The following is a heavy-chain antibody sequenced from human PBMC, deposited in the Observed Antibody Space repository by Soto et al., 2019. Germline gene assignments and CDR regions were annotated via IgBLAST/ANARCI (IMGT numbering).Heavy chain of an antibody. CDR3: ARDSVAANYYYYGMDV. D-gene: IGHD2-15*01. Sequence: GASVKVSCKASGYTFTGYYMHWVRQAPGQGLEWMGWINPNSGGTNYAQKFQGRVTMTRDTSISTAYMELSRLRSDDTAVYYCARDSVAANYYYYGMDVWGQGTTVTVSS. V-gene: IGHV1-2*02. CDR1: GYTFTGYY. CDR2: INPNSGGT. J-gene: IGHJ6*02.